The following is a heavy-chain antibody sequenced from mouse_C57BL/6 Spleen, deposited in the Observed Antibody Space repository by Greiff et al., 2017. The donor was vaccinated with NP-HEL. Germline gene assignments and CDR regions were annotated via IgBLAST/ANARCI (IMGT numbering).Heavy chain of an antibody. V-gene: IGHV1-82*01. CDR2: IYPGDGDT. D-gene: IGHD1-1*01. CDR3: ASQYYGSSYYFDY. J-gene: IGHJ2*01. CDR1: GYAFSSSW. Sequence: VQLQQSGPELVKPGASVKISCKASGYAFSSSWMNWVKQRPGKGLEWIGRIYPGDGDTNYNGKFKGKATLTADKSSSTAYMQLSSLTSEDSAVYFCASQYYGSSYYFDYWGQGTTLTGSS.